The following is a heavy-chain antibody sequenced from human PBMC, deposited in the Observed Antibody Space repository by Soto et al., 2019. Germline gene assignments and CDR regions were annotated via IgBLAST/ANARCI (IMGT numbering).Heavy chain of an antibody. V-gene: IGHV1-18*04. CDR3: ARTGGGMAARPLEY. CDR2: ISAYNGNK. Sequence: QVQLMQSGGEVKKPGASVEVSCKAAGYMFTTYGSSWVRQAPGQGLEWLAWISAYNGNKKYAQKFQDRVTMTIHTSSTTVSMELRNLTSDDTAIYYCARTGGGMAARPLEYWGQGTLVTVSP. CDR1: GYMFTTYG. D-gene: IGHD6-6*01. J-gene: IGHJ4*02.